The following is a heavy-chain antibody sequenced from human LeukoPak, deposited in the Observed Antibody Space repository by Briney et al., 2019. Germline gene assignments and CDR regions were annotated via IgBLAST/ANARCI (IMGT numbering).Heavy chain of an antibody. V-gene: IGHV6-1*01. CDR2: TYYRSKWYN. D-gene: IGHD7-27*01. CDR1: GDSVSSNSAA. J-gene: IGHJ3*02. CDR3: ARDRNWENDAFDI. Sequence: QTLSLTCAISGDSVSSNSAAWNWIRQSPLRGLEWLGRTYYRSKWYNDYAVSVKSRITINPDTSRNQFSLQLNSVTPEDTAVYYCARDRNWENDAFDIWGQGTMVTVSS.